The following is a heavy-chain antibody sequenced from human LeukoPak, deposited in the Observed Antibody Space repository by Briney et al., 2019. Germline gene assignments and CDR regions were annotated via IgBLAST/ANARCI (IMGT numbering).Heavy chain of an antibody. Sequence: ASVKVSCKASGGTFSSYAISWVRQAPGQGLEWMGGIIPIFGTANYEQKFQGRVTITTDESTSTAYMELSSLRSEDTAVYYCARELYGSGSPFDYWGQGTLVTVSS. CDR1: GGTFSSYA. V-gene: IGHV1-69*05. J-gene: IGHJ4*02. CDR2: IIPIFGTA. CDR3: ARELYGSGSPFDY. D-gene: IGHD3-10*01.